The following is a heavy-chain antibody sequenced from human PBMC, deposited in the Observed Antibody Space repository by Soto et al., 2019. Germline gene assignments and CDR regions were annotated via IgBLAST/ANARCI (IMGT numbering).Heavy chain of an antibody. CDR3: ARQRTSIVTQAYFDV. D-gene: IGHD3-9*01. Sequence: PSETLSLTCTVTGDSISSRSYYWGWIRQPPGKGLEWIGSIYYSGSTYNNPSLRSRVSMSIDTSKDQLSLKLKSVTAADTALYLCARQRTSIVTQAYFDVWGPVSLVTASS. CDR1: GDSISSRSYY. V-gene: IGHV4-39*01. CDR2: IYYSGST. J-gene: IGHJ4*02.